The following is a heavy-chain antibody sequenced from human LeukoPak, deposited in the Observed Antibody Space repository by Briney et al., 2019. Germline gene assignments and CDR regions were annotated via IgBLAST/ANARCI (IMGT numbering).Heavy chain of an antibody. J-gene: IGHJ5*02. CDR2: ISSSSTTI. D-gene: IGHD6-13*01. CDR1: GFTFSNCN. CDR3: ARDLQQLLPKGPFDP. V-gene: IGHV3-48*01. Sequence: GGTLRLSCAASGFTFSNCNMNWVRQAPGKGLEWVSYISSSSTTIYYADSVKGRFTISRDNAKNSLYLQMNSLRAEDTAVYYCARDLQQLLPKGPFDPWGQGTLVTVSS.